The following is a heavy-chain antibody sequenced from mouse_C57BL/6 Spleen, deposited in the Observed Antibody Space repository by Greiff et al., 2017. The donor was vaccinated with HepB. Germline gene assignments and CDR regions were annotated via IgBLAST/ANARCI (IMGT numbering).Heavy chain of an antibody. Sequence: QVQLQQSGAELVRPGASVKLSCKASGYTFTDYYINWVKQRPGQGLEWIARIYPGSGNTYYNEKFKGKATLTAETSYSTAYMQLSSLTSEDSAVYFCARGGGGFAYWGQGTLVTVSA. CDR2: IYPGSGNT. J-gene: IGHJ3*01. CDR3: ARGGGGFAY. V-gene: IGHV1-76*01. CDR1: GYTFTDYY.